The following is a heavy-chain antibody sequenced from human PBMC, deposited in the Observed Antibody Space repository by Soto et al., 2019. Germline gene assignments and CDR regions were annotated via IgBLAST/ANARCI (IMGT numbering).Heavy chain of an antibody. V-gene: IGHV1-69*19. D-gene: IGHD3-10*01. CDR2: ISPMFGAA. CDR3: AREVQVHTPAFVY. CDR1: GGTFNTYA. J-gene: IGHJ4*02. Sequence: QVQLVQSEAEMKKPGSSVKVSCQSSGGTFNTYAMNWVRQAPGQGPEWMGDISPMFGAANYAPKFQGRVTITADESTGTSYMQLSSLTSEDTALYFCAREVQVHTPAFVYWGQGTLVTVSS.